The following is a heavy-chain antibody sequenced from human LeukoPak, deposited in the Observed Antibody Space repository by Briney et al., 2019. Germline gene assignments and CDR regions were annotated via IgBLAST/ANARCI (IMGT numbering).Heavy chain of an antibody. V-gene: IGHV4-31*03. D-gene: IGHD3-10*01. Sequence: PSETLSLTCTVSGGSISSGGYYWSWIRQHPGKGLEWIGYIYYSGSTYYNPSPKSRVTISVDTSKNQFSLKLSSVTAADTAVYYCARQPATSFGEEEQVNWFDPWGQGTLVTVSS. J-gene: IGHJ5*02. CDR2: IYYSGST. CDR3: ARQPATSFGEEEQVNWFDP. CDR1: GGSISSGGYY.